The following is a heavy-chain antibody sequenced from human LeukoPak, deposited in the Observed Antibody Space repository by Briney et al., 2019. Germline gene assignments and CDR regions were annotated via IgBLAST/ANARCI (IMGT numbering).Heavy chain of an antibody. Sequence: SETLSLTCAVYGGSFSGYYWSWIRQPPGKALEWIGEINHSGSTNYNPSLKSRVTISVDTSKNQFSLKLSSVTAADTAVYYCATTPGSYGLHGCDPWGQGTLVTVSS. CDR1: GGSFSGYY. D-gene: IGHD1-26*01. CDR2: INHSGST. V-gene: IGHV4-34*01. CDR3: ATTPGSYGLHGCDP. J-gene: IGHJ5*02.